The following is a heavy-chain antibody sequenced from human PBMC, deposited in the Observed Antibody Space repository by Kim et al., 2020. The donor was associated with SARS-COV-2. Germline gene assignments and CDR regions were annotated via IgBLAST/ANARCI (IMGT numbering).Heavy chain of an antibody. CDR3: VRRGAPGSCYYMDV. J-gene: IGHJ6*03. D-gene: IGHD3-10*01. V-gene: IGHV3-23*01. Sequence: ADAVRGRFTISRYNSKNTMFLQMSSRRAEDTAVYYCVRRGAPGSCYYMDVWGKGTTVTVSS.